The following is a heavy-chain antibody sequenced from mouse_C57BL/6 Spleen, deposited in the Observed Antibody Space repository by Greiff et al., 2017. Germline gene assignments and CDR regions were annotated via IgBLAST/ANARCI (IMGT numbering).Heavy chain of an antibody. V-gene: IGHV1-7*01. Sequence: QVQLQQSGAELAKPGASVKLSCKASGYTFTSYWMHWVKQRPGQGLEWIGYINPSSGYTKYNQKFKAKATLTADKSSSTAYMQLSSLTYEDSAVYYCAKFYDYDWYFEVWGTGTTVTVAS. D-gene: IGHD2-4*01. CDR3: AKFYDYDWYFEV. CDR2: INPSSGYT. J-gene: IGHJ1*03. CDR1: GYTFTSYW.